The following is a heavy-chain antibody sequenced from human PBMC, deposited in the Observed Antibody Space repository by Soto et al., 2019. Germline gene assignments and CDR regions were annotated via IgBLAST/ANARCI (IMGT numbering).Heavy chain of an antibody. J-gene: IGHJ4*02. CDR1: GGSFSGYY. CDR2: INHSGST. D-gene: IGHD3-10*01. Sequence: SETLSLTCAVYGGSFSGYYWSWIRQPPGKGLEWIGEINHSGSTNYNPSLKSRVTISVDTSKNQFSLKLSSVTAADTAVYYCARGLGEYGSGSYPLDYWGQGTLVTVSS. V-gene: IGHV4-34*01. CDR3: ARGLGEYGSGSYPLDY.